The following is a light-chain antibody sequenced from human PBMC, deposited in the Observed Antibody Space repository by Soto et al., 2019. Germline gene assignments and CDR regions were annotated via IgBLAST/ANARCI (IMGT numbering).Light chain of an antibody. CDR3: SSYAGSKNFV. CDR1: SSDVGGYNF. J-gene: IGLJ2*01. Sequence: QSALTQPPSASGSPGQSVTISCTGTSSDVGGYNFVSWYQQHPGKAPKLMIYEVSKRPSGVPDRFSGSKSGNAASLTVSGLHAEDEDDYYCSSYAGSKNFVFGGGTKLTVL. V-gene: IGLV2-8*01. CDR2: EVS.